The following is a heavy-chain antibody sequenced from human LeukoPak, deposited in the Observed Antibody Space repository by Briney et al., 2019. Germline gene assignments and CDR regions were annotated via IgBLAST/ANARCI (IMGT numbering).Heavy chain of an antibody. Sequence: GASLKISCKGSGSSLTSYWIGWVRQMPGKGLEWMGIIYPGDSDTRYSPSFQGQVTISADKSISTAYLQWSSLKASDTAMYYCARLSYYYYYYYMDVWGKGTTVTVSS. CDR3: ARLSYYYYYYYMDV. CDR2: IYPGDSDT. V-gene: IGHV5-51*01. J-gene: IGHJ6*03. CDR1: GSSLTSYW.